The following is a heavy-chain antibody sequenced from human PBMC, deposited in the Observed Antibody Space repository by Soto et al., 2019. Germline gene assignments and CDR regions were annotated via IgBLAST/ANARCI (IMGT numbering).Heavy chain of an antibody. Sequence: ASVKVSCKASGYTFTSYAMHWVRQAPEQRLEWMGWINAGNGNTKYSQKFQGRVTITRDTSASTAYMELSSLRSEDTAVYYCARTLVAVAGSLGIDYWGQGTLVTVSS. D-gene: IGHD6-19*01. V-gene: IGHV1-3*01. CDR3: ARTLVAVAGSLGIDY. J-gene: IGHJ4*02. CDR1: GYTFTSYA. CDR2: INAGNGNT.